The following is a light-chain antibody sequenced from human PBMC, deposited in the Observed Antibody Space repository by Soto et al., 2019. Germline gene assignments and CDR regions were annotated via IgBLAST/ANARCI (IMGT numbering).Light chain of an antibody. CDR1: QSVSSN. J-gene: IGKJ5*01. V-gene: IGKV3-15*01. CDR2: GAS. Sequence: EIVMTQSPATLSVSPGERATLSCRASQSVSSNLAWYQQKPGQAPRLLFYGASTGATGLPDRFSGSGSGTDFTLTISRLEPEDFALYHCQQYGSASITFGQGTRLEIK. CDR3: QQYGSASIT.